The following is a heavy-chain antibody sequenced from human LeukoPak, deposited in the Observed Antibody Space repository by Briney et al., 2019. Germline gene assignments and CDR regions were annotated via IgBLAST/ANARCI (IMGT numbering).Heavy chain of an antibody. CDR2: ISGSGGST. J-gene: IGHJ4*02. CDR1: GFTFSSYA. Sequence: GGSLRLSCAASGFTFSSYAMSWVRQARGKGLEWVSAISGSGGSTYYADSVKGRFTISRDNSKNTLYLQMNSLRAEDTAVYYCAKDRGYSSGWYGAFYYFDYWGQGTLVTVSS. D-gene: IGHD6-19*01. V-gene: IGHV3-23*01. CDR3: AKDRGYSSGWYGAFYYFDY.